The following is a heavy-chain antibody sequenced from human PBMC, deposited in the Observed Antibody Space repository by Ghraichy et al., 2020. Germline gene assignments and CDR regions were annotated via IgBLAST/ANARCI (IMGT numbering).Heavy chain of an antibody. V-gene: IGHV4-34*01. CDR2: INHSGST. CDR3: ARGLTSTYYDFWSGYQAFDI. Sequence: SQTLSLTCAVYGGSFSGYYWSWIRQPPGKGLEWIGEINHSGSTNYNPSLKSRVTISVDTSKNQFSLKLSSVTAADTAVYYYARGLTSTYYDFWSGYQAFDIWGQGTMVTVSS. D-gene: IGHD3-3*01. CDR1: GGSFSGYY. J-gene: IGHJ3*02.